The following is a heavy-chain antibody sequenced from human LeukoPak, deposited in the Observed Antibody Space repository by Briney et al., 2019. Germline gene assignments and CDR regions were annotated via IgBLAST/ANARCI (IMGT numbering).Heavy chain of an antibody. Sequence: SETLSLTCAVYGGSFSGYYWSWIRQPPGKGLEWIGEINHSGSTNYNPSLNSRVTISVDTSKNQFSLKLSSVTAADTAVYYCARGELLLDAFDIWGQGTMVTVSS. CDR2: INHSGST. CDR1: GGSFSGYY. CDR3: ARGELLLDAFDI. V-gene: IGHV4-34*01. D-gene: IGHD1-26*01. J-gene: IGHJ3*02.